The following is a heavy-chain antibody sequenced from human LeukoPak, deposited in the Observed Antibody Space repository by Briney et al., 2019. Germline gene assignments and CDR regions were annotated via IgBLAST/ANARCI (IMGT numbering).Heavy chain of an antibody. CDR1: GGSFSGYY. Sequence: SETLSLTCAVYGGSFSGYYWNWIRQPPGKGLESIGEINHSGSTNYNPSLKSPVTISVDTSKHQFSLKLSSVTAADTAVYYCARGLLLWFGEPPGFDLWGRGTLVTVSS. CDR2: INHSGST. V-gene: IGHV4-34*01. J-gene: IGHJ2*01. CDR3: ARGLLLWFGEPPGFDL. D-gene: IGHD3-10*01.